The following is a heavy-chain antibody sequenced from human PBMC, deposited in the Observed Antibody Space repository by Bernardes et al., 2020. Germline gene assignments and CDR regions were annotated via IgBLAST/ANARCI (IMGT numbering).Heavy chain of an antibody. CDR2: IWYDGSNK. CDR1: GFTFNNFG. CDR3: AREKRGYSVGYNAFDI. D-gene: IGHD5-18*01. V-gene: IGHV3-33*01. Sequence: GGSLRLSCAASGFTFNNFGMHWVRQAPGKGLEWVAVIWYDGSNKYYADSVKGRFAISRDNSKNTLYLQMNSLRAEDTAVYYCAREKRGYSVGYNAFDIWGQGTLVTVSS. J-gene: IGHJ3*02.